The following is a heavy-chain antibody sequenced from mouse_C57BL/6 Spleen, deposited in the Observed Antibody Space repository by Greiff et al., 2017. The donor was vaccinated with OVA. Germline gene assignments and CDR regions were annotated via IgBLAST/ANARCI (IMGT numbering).Heavy chain of an antibody. V-gene: IGHV14-4*01. CDR3: TSHYFDY. Sequence: EVKLMESGAELVRPGASVKLSCTASGFNIKDDYMHWVKQRPEQGLEWIGWIDPENGDTEYASKFQGKATITADTSSNTAYLQLSSLTSEDTAVYYCTSHYFDYWGQGTTLTVSS. J-gene: IGHJ2*01. CDR1: GFNIKDDY. CDR2: IDPENGDT.